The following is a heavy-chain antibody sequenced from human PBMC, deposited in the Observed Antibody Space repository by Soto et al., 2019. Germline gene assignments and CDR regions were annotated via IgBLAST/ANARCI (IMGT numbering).Heavy chain of an antibody. CDR1: GFSLTTSGVG. J-gene: IGHJ4*02. Sequence: QITLNESGPTQVKPRQTLTLTCTFSGFSLTTSGVGVGWIRQSPGKAPEWLALIYWDDDKRYSPSLKSRLTINKATSKNQVVLTMADLDPADTATYYCAHRVLRTVFGLVTTTAIYFDFWGQGTPVAVSS. D-gene: IGHD3-3*01. V-gene: IGHV2-5*02. CDR3: AHRVLRTVFGLVTTTAIYFDF. CDR2: IYWDDDK.